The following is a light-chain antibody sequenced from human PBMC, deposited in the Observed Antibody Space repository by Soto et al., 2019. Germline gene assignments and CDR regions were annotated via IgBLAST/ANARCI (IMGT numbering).Light chain of an antibody. Sequence: QPVLTQPPSASGTPGQRVTISCSGSTSNIGSNTVNWYQQRPGTAPKLLIYSNNQRPSGVPDRFSGCKSGTSASLAISGLQSEDEADYYCAAWDDSLNASYVFGTGSKVTVL. CDR2: SNN. J-gene: IGLJ1*01. CDR3: AAWDDSLNASYV. CDR1: TSNIGSNT. V-gene: IGLV1-44*01.